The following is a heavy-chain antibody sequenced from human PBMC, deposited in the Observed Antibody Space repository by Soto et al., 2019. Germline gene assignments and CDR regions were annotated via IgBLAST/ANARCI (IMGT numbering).Heavy chain of an antibody. J-gene: IGHJ4*02. Sequence: QVQLVQSGAEVKKPGSSVKVSCKASGGTFSSYAISWVRQAPGQGLEWMGGIIPIFGTANYAQKFQGRVTITADESTSRAYVELRSLRSEDTAVYYCASGVRFLEWFHYFDYWGQGTLVTVSS. CDR1: GGTFSSYA. CDR3: ASGVRFLEWFHYFDY. D-gene: IGHD3-3*01. V-gene: IGHV1-69*01. CDR2: IIPIFGTA.